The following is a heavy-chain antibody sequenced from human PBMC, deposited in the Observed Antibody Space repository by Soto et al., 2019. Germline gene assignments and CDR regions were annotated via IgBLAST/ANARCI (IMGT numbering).Heavy chain of an antibody. V-gene: IGHV3-23*01. J-gene: IGHJ4*02. D-gene: IGHD4-17*01. CDR2: ISGSAGST. CDR1: GFTLSSYA. Sequence: EVQLLESGGGLVQPGGSLRLSCAASGFTLSSYAMSWVRQAPGKGLEWVSSISGSAGSTYYADSVKGRFTISRDNSKNTLYVQMNSLRAVDTAVYYCAKGHGDYVWHYFDYWGQGTLVTVSS. CDR3: AKGHGDYVWHYFDY.